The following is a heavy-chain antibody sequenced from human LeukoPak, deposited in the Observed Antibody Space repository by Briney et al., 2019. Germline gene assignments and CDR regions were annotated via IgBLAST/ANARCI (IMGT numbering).Heavy chain of an antibody. CDR2: ISSSSSYI. V-gene: IGHV3-21*01. CDR1: GFTFSSYS. J-gene: IGHJ6*02. D-gene: IGHD6-13*01. Sequence: RGGSLRLSCAASGFTFSSYSMNWVRQAPGKGLEWVSSISSSSSYIYYADSVKGRFTISRDNAKNSLYLQMNSLRAEDTAVYYCARSGGSSWLPYYYYDMDVWGQGTTVTVSS. CDR3: ARSGGSSWLPYYYYDMDV.